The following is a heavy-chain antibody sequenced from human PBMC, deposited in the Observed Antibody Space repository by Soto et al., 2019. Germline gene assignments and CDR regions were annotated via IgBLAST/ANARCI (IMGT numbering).Heavy chain of an antibody. Sequence: LNISCQSSGSNIARASDKCVDQKSGEGLEWMGIISPSDSETKYSPSFQGQVIISVDRPISTASLHWSKLKASDSGMYYCAIAPPGGSQGSPPDYWGQGTMVTVSS. D-gene: IGHD3-10*01. CDR2: ISPSDSET. CDR3: AIAPPGGSQGSPPDY. J-gene: IGHJ4*02. CDR1: GSNIARAS. V-gene: IGHV5-51*04.